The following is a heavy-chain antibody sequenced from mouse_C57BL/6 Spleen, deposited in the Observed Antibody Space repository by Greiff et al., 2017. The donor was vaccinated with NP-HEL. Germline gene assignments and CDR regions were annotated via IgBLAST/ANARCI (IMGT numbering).Heavy chain of an antibody. V-gene: IGHV1-20*01. CDR2: INPYNGAT. CDR3: ARKPTMIYYCDY. D-gene: IGHD2-4*01. Sequence: EVQLQQSGPELVKPGDSVKISCKASGYSFTGYFMNWVLQSHGKSLEWIGRINPYNGATFYNPMFTGKATLTVDKSSRKAHMELRRLTSEDSAVYYCARKPTMIYYCDYWGQGTTLTVSS. CDR1: GYSFTGYF. J-gene: IGHJ2*01.